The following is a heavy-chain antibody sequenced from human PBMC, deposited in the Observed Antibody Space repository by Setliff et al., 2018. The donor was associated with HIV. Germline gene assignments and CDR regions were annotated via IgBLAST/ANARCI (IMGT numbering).Heavy chain of an antibody. J-gene: IGHJ5*02. D-gene: IGHD2-2*02. CDR2: ISPSGDRT. V-gene: IGHV1-46*01. CDR3: ASGVVVVPAAIPSNWFDP. Sequence: ASVKVSCKASGYAFTSQFMHWVRQAPGQGLEWMGIISPSGDRTTYAQKFRGRVTMTSDTSTGTVYMELSSLRSEDTAVYYCASGVVVVPAAIPSNWFDPWGQGTLVTVSS. CDR1: GYAFTSQF.